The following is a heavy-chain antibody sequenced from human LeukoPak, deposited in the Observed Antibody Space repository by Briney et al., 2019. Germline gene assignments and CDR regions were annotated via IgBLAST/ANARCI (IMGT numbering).Heavy chain of an antibody. CDR1: GFTFSGYI. Sequence: GGSLRLSCAASGFTFSGYIMNWVRQAPGKGLEWVSFIGTSGNTIYYADSVKGRFTVSRDNAKNSLYLQMNSRRVEDTAVYYCARDQWLDYWGQGTLVTVSS. CDR3: ARDQWLDY. V-gene: IGHV3-48*01. J-gene: IGHJ4*02. D-gene: IGHD6-19*01. CDR2: IGTSGNTI.